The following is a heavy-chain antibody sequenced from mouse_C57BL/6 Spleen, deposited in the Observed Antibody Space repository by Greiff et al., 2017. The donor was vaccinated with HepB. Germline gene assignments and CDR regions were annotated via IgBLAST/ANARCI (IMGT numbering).Heavy chain of an antibody. CDR3: ARDDSKDWYFGV. V-gene: IGHV5-4*01. CDR1: GFTFSSYA. J-gene: IGHJ1*03. CDR2: ISDGGSYT. Sequence: EVQLVESGGGLVKPGGSLKLSCAASGFTFSSYAMSWVRQTPEKRLEWVATISDGGSYTYYPDNVKGRCTISRDNAKNNLYLQMSHLKSEDTAMYYCARDDSKDWYFGVWGTGTTVTVSS. D-gene: IGHD2-5*01.